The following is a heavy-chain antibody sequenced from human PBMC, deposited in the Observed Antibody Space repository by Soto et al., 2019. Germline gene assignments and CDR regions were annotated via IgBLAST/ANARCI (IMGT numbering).Heavy chain of an antibody. CDR2: IYYSGST. D-gene: IGHD2-2*01. J-gene: IGHJ6*03. CDR1: GGSISSGCYY. CDR3: ARAPSTEDYYYFMDV. V-gene: IGHV4-31*03. Sequence: PSETLSLTCTVSGGSISSGCYYWSWIRQHPGKGLEWIGYIYYSGSTYYNPSLKSRVTISVDTSKNQFSLKLSSVTAADTAVYYCARAPSTEDYYYFMDVWGKGTTVTVSS.